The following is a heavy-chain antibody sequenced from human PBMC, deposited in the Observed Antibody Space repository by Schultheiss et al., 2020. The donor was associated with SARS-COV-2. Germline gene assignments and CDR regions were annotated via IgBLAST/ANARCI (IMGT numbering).Heavy chain of an antibody. CDR1: GFTFSSYG. V-gene: IGHV3-NL1*01. Sequence: GGSLRLSCAASGFTFSSYGMHWVRQAPGKGLEWVSIMYSDGSTYYADYVKGLFTISSDYTKNTLYLHNNSLEAEETAVYYCSKDLVVMISDMYTSGFDYWGQGTLVTVSS. J-gene: IGHJ4*02. CDR3: SKDLVVMISDMYTSGFDY. CDR2: MYSDGST. D-gene: IGHD2-8*01.